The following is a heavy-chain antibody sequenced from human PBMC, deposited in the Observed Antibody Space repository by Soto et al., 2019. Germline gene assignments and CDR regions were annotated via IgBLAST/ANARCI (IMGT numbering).Heavy chain of an antibody. CDR2: ISYDGSNK. CDR3: AKGRTIFGVVTTDYYYGMDV. D-gene: IGHD3-3*01. V-gene: IGHV3-30*18. Sequence: PGGSLRLSCAASGFTFSSYGMHWVRQAPGKGLEWVAVISYDGSNKYYADSVKGRFTISRDNSKNTLYLQMNSLRAEDTAVYYCAKGRTIFGVVTTDYYYGMDVWGQGNTVTVSS. J-gene: IGHJ6*02. CDR1: GFTFSSYG.